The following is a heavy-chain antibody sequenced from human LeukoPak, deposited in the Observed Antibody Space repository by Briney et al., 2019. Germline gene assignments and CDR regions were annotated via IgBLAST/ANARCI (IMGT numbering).Heavy chain of an antibody. D-gene: IGHD2-2*01. J-gene: IGHJ5*02. V-gene: IGHV4-39*01. CDR1: GGSISSSSYY. CDR2: IYYSGST. Sequence: PSETLSLTCTVSGGSISSSSYYWGWIRQPPGKGLEWIGSIYYSGSTYYNPSLKSRVTISVDTSKNQFSLKLSSVTAADTAVYYCARAERYCSSTSCPIGHWFDPWGQGTLVTVSS. CDR3: ARAERYCSSTSCPIGHWFDP.